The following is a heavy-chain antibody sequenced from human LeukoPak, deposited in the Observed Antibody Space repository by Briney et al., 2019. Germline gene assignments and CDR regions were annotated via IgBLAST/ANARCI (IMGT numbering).Heavy chain of an antibody. V-gene: IGHV4-39*01. D-gene: IGHD2-21*01. CDR3: ARYHAYCGGDCYGYYFDY. CDR1: GGSISSSSYY. CDR2: IYYSGST. Sequence: SETLSLTCTVSGGSISSSSYYWGWIRQPPGKGLEWIGSIYYSGSTYYNPSLKSRVTISVDTSKNQFSLKLSSVTAADTAVYYCARYHAYCGGDCYGYYFDYWGQGTLVTVSS. J-gene: IGHJ4*02.